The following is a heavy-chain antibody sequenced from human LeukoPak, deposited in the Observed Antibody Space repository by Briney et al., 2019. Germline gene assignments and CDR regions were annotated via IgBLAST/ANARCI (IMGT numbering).Heavy chain of an antibody. Sequence: SGGSLRLSCAASGFTVSSNYMSWVRQAPGKGLEWVSVIYSGGSTYYADSVKGRFTISRDNSKNTLYLQMNSLRAEDTAVYYCARLFGGVTTFDYWGQGTLVTVSS. D-gene: IGHD2-8*02. CDR2: IYSGGST. CDR3: ARLFGGVTTFDY. J-gene: IGHJ4*02. CDR1: GFTVSSNY. V-gene: IGHV3-66*04.